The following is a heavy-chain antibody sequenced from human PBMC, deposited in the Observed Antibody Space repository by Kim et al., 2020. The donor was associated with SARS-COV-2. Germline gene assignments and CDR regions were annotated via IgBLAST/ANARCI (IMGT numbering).Heavy chain of an antibody. CDR3: AREVKKSMDV. CDR1: GGDFSTSG. J-gene: IGHJ6*02. V-gene: IGHV1-69*04. CDR2: IIPMLEIP. Sequence: SVKVSCKASGGDFSTSGFAWVRLVPGQGLEWMGRIIPMLEIPNRAQRFQGRVTITADKSTTTVYMEVSSLTYEDTAVYYCAREVKKSMDVWGQGTAVIVS.